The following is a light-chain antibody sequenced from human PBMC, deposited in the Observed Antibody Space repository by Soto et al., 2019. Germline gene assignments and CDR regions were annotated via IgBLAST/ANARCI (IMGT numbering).Light chain of an antibody. CDR1: QGISSA. CDR3: QQFNNFPWT. Sequence: AIQMTQSPSSLSASVGDRVTLTCRTSQGISSALAWFQQKPGKSPKLLIYGASTLEGGVPSRFSGSGSGTDFTLTISSLQPEDFATYYCQQFNNFPWTFGQGTKVDIK. J-gene: IGKJ1*01. V-gene: IGKV1D-13*01. CDR2: GAS.